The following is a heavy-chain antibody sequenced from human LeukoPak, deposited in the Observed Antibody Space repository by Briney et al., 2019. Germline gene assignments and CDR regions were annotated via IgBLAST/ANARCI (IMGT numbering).Heavy chain of an antibody. V-gene: IGHV3-30*04. D-gene: IGHD6-13*01. J-gene: IGHJ4*02. CDR1: GFTFSTYA. CDR3: ARAAYSSSPDY. Sequence: PGRSLRLSCVASGFTFSTYAMHWVRQAPGKGLEWVAVMSYDGTIKYYVDSVKGRFTISRDNPKNTLYLQMNSLRAEDTAVYYCARAAYSSSPDYWGQGTLVTVSS. CDR2: MSYDGTIK.